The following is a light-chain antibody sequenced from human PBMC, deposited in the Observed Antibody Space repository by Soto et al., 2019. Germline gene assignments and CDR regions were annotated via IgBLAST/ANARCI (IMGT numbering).Light chain of an antibody. J-gene: IGKJ1*01. CDR3: QQYYRPGT. CDR1: QSVLYSSNNKNY. Sequence: DIVMTQAPDSLAVSLGERATINCKSSQSVLYSSNNKNYLAWYQQKPGQPPKLLNYWASTRESGVPDRFSGSGSGTNFTLTISSLQAEDVTVYYCQQYYRPGTFGQGTKLEIK. CDR2: WAS. V-gene: IGKV4-1*01.